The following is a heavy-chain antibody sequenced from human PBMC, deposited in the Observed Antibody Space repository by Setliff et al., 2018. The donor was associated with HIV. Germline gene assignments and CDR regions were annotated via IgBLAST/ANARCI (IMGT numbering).Heavy chain of an antibody. J-gene: IGHJ5*02. D-gene: IGHD3-16*01. V-gene: IGHV1-2*02. CDR2: SDPNNGDS. CDR1: GYTFTAYY. Sequence: GASVKVSCKTSGYTFTAYYMHWVRQAPGQGLEWMGWSDPNNGDSDSAQKFQGRFTLTRDTSISTAYMELRSLTSDDTALYYCTRGGDLARVVGFRGFDPWGQGTQVTVSS. CDR3: TRGGDLARVVGFRGFDP.